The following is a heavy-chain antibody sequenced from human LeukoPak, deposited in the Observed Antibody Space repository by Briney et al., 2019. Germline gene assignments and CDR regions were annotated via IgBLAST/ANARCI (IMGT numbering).Heavy chain of an antibody. Sequence: SETLSLTCAVYGGSFSGYYWSWIRQPPGKGLEWIGYIYYSGSTDYNPSLKSRVTISVDTSKNQFSLKLSSVTAADTAVYYCAGATKLEPADYWGQGTLVTVSS. CDR2: IYYSGST. V-gene: IGHV4-59*01. CDR1: GGSFSGYY. D-gene: IGHD1-1*01. CDR3: AGATKLEPADY. J-gene: IGHJ4*02.